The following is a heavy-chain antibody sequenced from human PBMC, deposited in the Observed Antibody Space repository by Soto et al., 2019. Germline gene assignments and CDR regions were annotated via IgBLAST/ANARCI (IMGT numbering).Heavy chain of an antibody. CDR2: IKSKTDGGTT. J-gene: IGHJ4*02. CDR1: GFTFSNAW. Sequence: EVQLVESGGGLVKPGGSLRLSCAASGFTFSNAWMNWVRQAPGKGLEWVGRIKSKTDGGTTDYAAPVKGRFTISRDDSKNTLYLQMNSLKTEDTAVYYGTTDRPYYYDSSGYYMDFDYWGQGTLVTVSS. CDR3: TTDRPYYYDSSGYYMDFDY. D-gene: IGHD3-22*01. V-gene: IGHV3-15*07.